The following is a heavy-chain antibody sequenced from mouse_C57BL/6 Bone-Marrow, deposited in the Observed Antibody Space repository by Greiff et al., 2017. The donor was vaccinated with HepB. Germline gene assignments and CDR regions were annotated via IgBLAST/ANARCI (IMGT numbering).Heavy chain of an antibody. CDR2: IHPSDSDT. Sequence: VQLQQPGAELVKPGASVKVSCKASGYTFTSYWMHWVKQRPGQGLEWLGRIHPSDSDTNYNQKFKGKATLTVDKYSSTAYMQLSSLTSEDSAVYYCAMGLRSDYWGQGTTLTVSS. D-gene: IGHD1-1*01. CDR3: AMGLRSDY. J-gene: IGHJ2*01. CDR1: GYTFTSYW. V-gene: IGHV1-74*01.